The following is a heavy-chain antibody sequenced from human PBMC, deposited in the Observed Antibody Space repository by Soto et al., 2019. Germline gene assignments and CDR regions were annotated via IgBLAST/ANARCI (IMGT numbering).Heavy chain of an antibody. CDR1: GGSFSGYY. CDR3: ARFSGWYSAFDY. Sequence: QVQLQQWGAGLLKPSETLSLTCAVYGGSFSGYYWSWIRQPPGKGLEWIGEINHSGSTNYNPSLKSRVTISVDTSKNQFSLKLSSVTAADTAVYYCARFSGWYSAFDYWGQGTPVTVSS. CDR2: INHSGST. J-gene: IGHJ4*02. V-gene: IGHV4-34*01. D-gene: IGHD6-19*01.